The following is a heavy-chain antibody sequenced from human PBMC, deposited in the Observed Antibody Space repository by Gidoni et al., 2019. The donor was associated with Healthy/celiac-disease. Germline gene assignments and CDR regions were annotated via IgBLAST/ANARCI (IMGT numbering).Heavy chain of an antibody. CDR1: GFTSSSYG. D-gene: IGHD3-22*01. V-gene: IGHV3-33*01. Sequence: QVQLVESGGGVVQPGRSLRLSCAASGFTSSSYGRHWVRQAPGKGLEWVAVILYDGSNKYYADSVKGRFTISRDNSKNTLYLQMNSLRAEDTAVYYCARDASDYYDSSGYYPKWAFDIWGQGTMVTVSS. J-gene: IGHJ3*02. CDR3: ARDASDYYDSSGYYPKWAFDI. CDR2: ILYDGSNK.